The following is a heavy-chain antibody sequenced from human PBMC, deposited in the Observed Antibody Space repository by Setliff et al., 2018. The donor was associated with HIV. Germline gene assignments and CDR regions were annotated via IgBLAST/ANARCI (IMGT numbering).Heavy chain of an antibody. CDR2: IYYSGST. CDR1: GGFFSGFY. D-gene: IGHD3-22*01. V-gene: IGHV4-31*11. J-gene: IGHJ4*02. Sequence: SETLSLTCAVYGGFFSGFYWSWIRQHPGKGLEWIGYIYYSGSTYYNPSLKSRLTIFVDTSKNQFSLKVTSVTAADTAVYYCARTYDSGGYSFGFWGQGILVTVSS. CDR3: ARTYDSGGYSFGF.